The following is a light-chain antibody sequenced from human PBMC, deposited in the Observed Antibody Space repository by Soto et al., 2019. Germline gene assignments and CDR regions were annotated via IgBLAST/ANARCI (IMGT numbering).Light chain of an antibody. CDR2: GAS. V-gene: IGKV3-15*01. CDR1: QSVRSN. CDR3: QQYNNWPCT. J-gene: IGKJ2*02. Sequence: EIVMTQSPATLSVSPGERATLSCRASQSVRSNLAWYQQKPGQAPRLLIYGASTRATGIPARFSGSGSGTEFTLTISSLLSEDFAVYYCQQYNNWPCTFGQGTKLEIK.